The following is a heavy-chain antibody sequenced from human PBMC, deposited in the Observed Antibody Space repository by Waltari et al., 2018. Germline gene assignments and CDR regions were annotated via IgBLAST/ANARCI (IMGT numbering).Heavy chain of an antibody. CDR3: ARDRPYDFWSGYYTDPYYYYGMDV. J-gene: IGHJ6*02. CDR1: GFTVSSNY. Sequence: EVQLVESGGGLIQPGGSLRFSCAASGFTVSSNYMSWVRHAPGKGLEWVSVIYSGGRTYYADSVKGRFTISRDNSKNTLYLQMNSLRAEDTAVYYCARDRPYDFWSGYYTDPYYYYGMDVWGQGTTVTVSS. CDR2: IYSGGRT. V-gene: IGHV3-53*01. D-gene: IGHD3-3*01.